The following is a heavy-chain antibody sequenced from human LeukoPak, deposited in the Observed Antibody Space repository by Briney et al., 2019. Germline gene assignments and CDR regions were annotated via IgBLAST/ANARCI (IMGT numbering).Heavy chain of an antibody. CDR2: IYSSGTT. J-gene: IGHJ4*02. Sequence: SETLSLTCTVSGGSISSSSYYWGWIRQPAGKGLGWIGRIYSSGTTSYNPSLKSRVTMSVDTSKNQFSLGLSSVTAADTAVYYCARDNDYSNYGGQGTLVTVSS. CDR3: ARDNDYSNY. CDR1: GGSISSSSYY. V-gene: IGHV4-61*02. D-gene: IGHD4-11*01.